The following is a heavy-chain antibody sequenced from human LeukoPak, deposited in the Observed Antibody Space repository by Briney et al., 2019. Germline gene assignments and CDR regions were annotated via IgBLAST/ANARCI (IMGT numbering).Heavy chain of an antibody. Sequence: GGSLRLSCAASGFTFGNSWVHWVRQAPGKGLVWISLINADGSTTSYADSVKGRFTISRDNARNTLSLQMNSLTIEDTAVYYCVVVVEPPDSDGFDVWGQGTMITVSS. J-gene: IGHJ3*01. V-gene: IGHV3-74*01. CDR2: INADGSTT. D-gene: IGHD1-14*01. CDR1: GFTFGNSW. CDR3: VVVVEPPDSDGFDV.